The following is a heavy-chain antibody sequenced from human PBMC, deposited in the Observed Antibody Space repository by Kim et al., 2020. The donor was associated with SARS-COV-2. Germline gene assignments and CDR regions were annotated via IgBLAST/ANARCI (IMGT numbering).Heavy chain of an antibody. Sequence: ASVAGGYTNSRDDSKNTAYLQMNSLKTEDTAVYYCARETEGTPVILVVMDVWGQGTTVTVSS. V-gene: IGHV3-73*01. CDR3: ARETEGTPVILVVMDV. J-gene: IGHJ6*02. D-gene: IGHD3-16*02.